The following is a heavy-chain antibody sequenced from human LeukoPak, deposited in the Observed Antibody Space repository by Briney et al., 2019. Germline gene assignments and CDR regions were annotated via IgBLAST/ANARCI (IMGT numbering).Heavy chain of an antibody. CDR2: ISWNSGSI. D-gene: IGHD3-10*01. CDR1: GFTFDDYA. J-gene: IGHJ4*02. V-gene: IGHV3-9*01. CDR3: AKDIIPYYYGSGIDY. Sequence: GGSLRLSCVASGFTFDDYAMHWVRQAPGKGLEWVSGISWNSGSIGYADSVKGRFTISRDNAKNSLYLQMNSLRAEDTALYYCAKDIIPYYYGSGIDYWGQGTLVTVSS.